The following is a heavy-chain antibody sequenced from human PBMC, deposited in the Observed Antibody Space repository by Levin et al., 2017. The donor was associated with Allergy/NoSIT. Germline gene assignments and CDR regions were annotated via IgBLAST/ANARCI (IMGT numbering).Heavy chain of an antibody. Sequence: ASVKVSCRASGYTFTRYGFSWVRQAPGQGLEWMGWISSHNNNANYAQNFQGRVTMTTDTSTSTAYLEVRSLRSDDTAVYYCARGVSFQNYHYAMDVWGQGTTVTVSS. J-gene: IGHJ6*02. CDR3: ARGVSFQNYHYAMDV. CDR2: ISSHNNNA. V-gene: IGHV1-18*01. D-gene: IGHD1-7*01. CDR1: GYTFTRYG.